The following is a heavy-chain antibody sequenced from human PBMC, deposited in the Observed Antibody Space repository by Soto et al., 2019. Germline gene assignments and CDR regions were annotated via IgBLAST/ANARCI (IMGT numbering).Heavy chain of an antibody. Sequence: QVQLVQSGAEVKKPGSSVKVSCKASGGTFSSYTISWVRQAPGQGLEWMGRIIPIRGIANYAQKVQGRVTITADKSTSTAYMEMSRLRSEDTAVYYCASCVGGSCYSGYFDYWGPGTLVTVSS. J-gene: IGHJ4*02. CDR2: IIPIRGIA. CDR1: GGTFSSYT. V-gene: IGHV1-69*02. D-gene: IGHD2-15*01. CDR3: ASCVGGSCYSGYFDY.